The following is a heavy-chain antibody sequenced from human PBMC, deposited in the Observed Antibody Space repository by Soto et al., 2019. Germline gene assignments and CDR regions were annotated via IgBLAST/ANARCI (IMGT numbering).Heavy chain of an antibody. CDR1: GGSIGGYY. CDR3: ARGGWRQIDY. CDR2: IYYSGST. V-gene: IGHV4-59*08. J-gene: IGHJ4*02. D-gene: IGHD3-3*01. Sequence: QVQLQESGPGLVKPSETLSLTCSVSGGSIGGYYWSWIRQPPGKGLEWIGYIYYSGSTNYNPSLKSRVTISVDTSKNQSSLKLSSLTAADTAVYYCARGGWRQIDYWGQGTRVTVSS.